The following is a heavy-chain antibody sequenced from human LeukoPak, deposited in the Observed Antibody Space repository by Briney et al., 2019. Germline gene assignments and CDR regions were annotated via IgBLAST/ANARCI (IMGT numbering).Heavy chain of an antibody. V-gene: IGHV1-2*06. CDR2: INPNSGGT. J-gene: IGHJ4*02. CDR1: GYTFTGYY. D-gene: IGHD3-22*01. CDR3: ARDHYDSSGYYRY. Sequence: ASVKVSCKASGYTFTGYYMHWVRQAPGQGLEWMGRINPNSGGTNYAQKFQGRVTMTRDTSISTAYMELSRLRSDDTAVYYCARDHYDSSGYYRYWGQGPLVPVSS.